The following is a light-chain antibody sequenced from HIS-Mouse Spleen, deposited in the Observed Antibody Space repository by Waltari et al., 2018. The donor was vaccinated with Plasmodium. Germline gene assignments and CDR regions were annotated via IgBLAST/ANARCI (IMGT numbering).Light chain of an antibody. CDR3: QQYNNWPRGT. Sequence: EIVMTHSPANLSVSPGERATLSCRASQSVSSNLAWYQQKPGQAPRLLIYGASTRATGIPARFSGSGSGTEFTLTISSMQSEDFAVYYCQQYNNWPRGTFGQGTKVEIK. J-gene: IGKJ1*01. V-gene: IGKV3-15*01. CDR1: QSVSSN. CDR2: GAS.